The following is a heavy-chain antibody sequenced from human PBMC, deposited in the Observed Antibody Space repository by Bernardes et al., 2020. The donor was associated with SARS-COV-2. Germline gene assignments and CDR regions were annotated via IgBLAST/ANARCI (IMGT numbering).Heavy chain of an antibody. J-gene: IGHJ4*02. CDR3: CRATSADY. Sequence: SVKVSCKASGYTFTSYDIIWVRQAPGQGLEWMGWMNPNSGNTGYAQNFQGRLSMTRDISTSTAYMELNSLRSDDTAVYYCCRATSADYWGQGTLVTVSS. V-gene: IGHV1-8*01. CDR1: GYTFTSYD. D-gene: IGHD2-15*01. CDR2: MNPNSGNT.